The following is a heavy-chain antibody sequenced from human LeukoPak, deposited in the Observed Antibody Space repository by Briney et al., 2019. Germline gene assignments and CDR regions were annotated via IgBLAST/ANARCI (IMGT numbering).Heavy chain of an antibody. CDR3: AKPYYYDSSGYYYYYYYGMDV. CDR1: GYTFTGYY. V-gene: IGHV1-2*02. CDR2: INPNSGGT. J-gene: IGHJ6*02. D-gene: IGHD3-22*01. Sequence: ASVKVSCKASGYTFTGYYMHWVRQAPGQGLEWMGWINPNSGGTNYAQKFQGRVTMTRDTSISTAYMELSRLRSDDTAVDYCAKPYYYDSSGYYYYYYYGMDVWGQGTTVSVSS.